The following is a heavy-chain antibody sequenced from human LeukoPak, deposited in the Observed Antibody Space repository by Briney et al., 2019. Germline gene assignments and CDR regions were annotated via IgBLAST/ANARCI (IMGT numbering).Heavy chain of an antibody. Sequence: PGGSLRLSCAASGLTFSRYNMNWLRQAPGKGLEWVSSFGYSSNNIYNTDSVKGRFTISRDNAKNSLYLQVDSLRVEDTAVYFCASGTVGNYALDYWGQGTLVTVSS. V-gene: IGHV3-21*01. D-gene: IGHD1-7*01. CDR3: ASGTVGNYALDY. J-gene: IGHJ4*02. CDR1: GLTFSRYN. CDR2: FGYSSNNI.